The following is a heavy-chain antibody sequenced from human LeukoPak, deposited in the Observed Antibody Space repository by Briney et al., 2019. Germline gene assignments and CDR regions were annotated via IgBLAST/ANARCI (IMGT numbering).Heavy chain of an antibody. CDR2: ISISSSYI. D-gene: IGHD6-19*01. CDR3: AGVRSSGWYYYYGMDV. Sequence: GGSLRLSCAASGFTFSSYSMNWVRQAPGKGLEWVSSISISSSYIYYADSVKGRFTISRDNAKNSLYLQMNSLRAEDTAVYYCAGVRSSGWYYYYGMDVWGKGTTVTVSS. CDR1: GFTFSSYS. V-gene: IGHV3-21*01. J-gene: IGHJ6*04.